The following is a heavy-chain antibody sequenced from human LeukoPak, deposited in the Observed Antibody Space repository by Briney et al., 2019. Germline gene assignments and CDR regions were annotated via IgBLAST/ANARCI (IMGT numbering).Heavy chain of an antibody. CDR3: ARGVAGYGPYDY. Sequence: KPSETLSLTCTVSGDSISTYYWSWFRQPPGKGLEWIGYMYYSGSTNYNPSLKSRVTISLDTPKNQFSLRLNSVTAADTAVYYCARGVAGYGPYDYWGQGTLVTVSS. CDR1: GDSISTYY. V-gene: IGHV4-59*01. CDR2: MYYSGST. J-gene: IGHJ4*02. D-gene: IGHD5-12*01.